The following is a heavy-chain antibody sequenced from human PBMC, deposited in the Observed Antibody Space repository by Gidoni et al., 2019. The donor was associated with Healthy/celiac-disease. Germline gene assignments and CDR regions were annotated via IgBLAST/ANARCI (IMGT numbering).Heavy chain of an antibody. CDR1: GYTFTSYG. Sequence: QVQLVQSGAEVKKPGASVKVSCKASGYTFTSYGISWVRQAPGQGLEWMGWISAYNGNTNYAQKLQGRVTMTTDTSTSTAYMELRSLRSDDTAVYYCARFRAIMVAATGLWFDPWGQGTLVTVSS. CDR2: ISAYNGNT. CDR3: ARFRAIMVAATGLWFDP. D-gene: IGHD2-15*01. J-gene: IGHJ5*02. V-gene: IGHV1-18*01.